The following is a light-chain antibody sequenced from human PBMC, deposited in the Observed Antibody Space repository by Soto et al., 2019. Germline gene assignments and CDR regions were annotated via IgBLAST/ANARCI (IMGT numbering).Light chain of an antibody. Sequence: QAVVTQPPSASGTPGQRVTISCSGNSSDIGSNYVYWYQQFPGTAPKLLIYRNNQRPSGVPDRFSGSKSGTSASLAISGLRSEDEADYYCTSYTSGSTLVVFGGGTKLTVL. CDR3: TSYTSGSTLVV. CDR2: RNN. V-gene: IGLV1-47*01. CDR1: SSDIGSNY. J-gene: IGLJ2*01.